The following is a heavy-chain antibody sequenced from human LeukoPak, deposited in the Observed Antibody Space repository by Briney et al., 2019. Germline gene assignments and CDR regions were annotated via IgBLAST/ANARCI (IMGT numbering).Heavy chain of an antibody. CDR1: GFTFSRYG. V-gene: IGHV3-30*18. CDR3: AKGGGPYHLPTDY. CDR2: ISYDGSNK. Sequence: GGSLRLSCAASGFTFSRYGMHWVRQAPGKGLEWVAVISYDGSNKYYADSVKGRFTISRDSSKNTLYLQMNSLRSEDTAVYYCAKGGGPYHLPTDYWGQGTLVTVSS. D-gene: IGHD2-2*01. J-gene: IGHJ4*02.